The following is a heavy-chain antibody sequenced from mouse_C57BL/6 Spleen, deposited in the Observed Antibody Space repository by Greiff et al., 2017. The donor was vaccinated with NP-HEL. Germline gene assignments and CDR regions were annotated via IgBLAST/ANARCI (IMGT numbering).Heavy chain of an antibody. Sequence: QVQLQQPGAELVKPGASVKLSCKASGYTFTSYWMHWVKQRPGQGLEWIGMIHPNSGSTNYNEKFKSKATLTVDKSSSTAYMQLRSLTPEASAVSFCAREENDYWYFDVWGTGTTVTVSS. D-gene: IGHD2-3*01. J-gene: IGHJ1*03. CDR3: AREENDYWYFDV. V-gene: IGHV1-64*01. CDR1: GYTFTSYW. CDR2: IHPNSGST.